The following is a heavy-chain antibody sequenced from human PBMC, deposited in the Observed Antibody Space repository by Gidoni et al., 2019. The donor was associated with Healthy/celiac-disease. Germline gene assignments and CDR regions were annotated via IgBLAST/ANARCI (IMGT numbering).Heavy chain of an antibody. CDR2: IYTSGST. CDR1: GGSISSGSYY. D-gene: IGHD2-15*01. CDR3: AREECSGGSCYFY. Sequence: QVQLQESGPGLVKPSQTLSLTCTVSGGSISSGSYYWSWIRQPAGKGLEWIGRIYTSGSTNYNPSLKSRVTISVDTSKNQFSLKLSSVTAADTAVYYCAREECSGGSCYFYWGQGTLVTVSS. J-gene: IGHJ4*02. V-gene: IGHV4-61*02.